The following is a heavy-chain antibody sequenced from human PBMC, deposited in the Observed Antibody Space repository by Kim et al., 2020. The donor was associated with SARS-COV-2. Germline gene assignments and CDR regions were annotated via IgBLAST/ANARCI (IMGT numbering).Heavy chain of an antibody. CDR2: ISYDGSNK. V-gene: IGHV3-30*18. CDR1: GFTFSSYG. Sequence: GGSLRLSCAASGFTFSSYGMHWVRQAPGKGLEWVAVISYDGSNKYYADSVKGRFTISRDNSKNTLYLQMNSLRAEDTAVDYCAKDRVAAAGIYYYYYGM. J-gene: IGHJ6*01. D-gene: IGHD6-13*01. CDR3: AKDRVAAAGIYYYYYGM.